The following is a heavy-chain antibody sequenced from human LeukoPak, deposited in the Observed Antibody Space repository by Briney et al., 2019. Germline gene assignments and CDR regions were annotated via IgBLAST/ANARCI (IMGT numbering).Heavy chain of an antibody. Sequence: TPSETLSLTCTVSGGSMSGYYWSWIRQPPGKGLEWIGYINYSGSTNYNPSLKSRVTISVDTSKNQFSLKLSSVTAADTAVYYCARRGSSVNQGGQGTLVTVSS. CDR2: INYSGST. V-gene: IGHV4-59*08. CDR3: ARRGSSVNQ. D-gene: IGHD6-6*01. CDR1: GGSMSGYY. J-gene: IGHJ4*02.